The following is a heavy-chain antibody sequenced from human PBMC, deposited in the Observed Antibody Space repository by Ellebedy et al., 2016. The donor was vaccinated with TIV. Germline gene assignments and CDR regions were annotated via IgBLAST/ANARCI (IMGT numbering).Heavy chain of an antibody. CDR1: GYTLTELS. Sequence: ASVKVSCKVSGYTLTELSMHWVRQAPGKGPEWMGGFDPEDGERIYAQKFQGRVTMTEDTSTDTTYMELSSLRSEDTAVYFCARTPRTYYYVMDVWGQGTAVTVSS. J-gene: IGHJ6*02. CDR3: ARTPRTYYYVMDV. CDR2: FDPEDGER. D-gene: IGHD1/OR15-1a*01. V-gene: IGHV1-24*01.